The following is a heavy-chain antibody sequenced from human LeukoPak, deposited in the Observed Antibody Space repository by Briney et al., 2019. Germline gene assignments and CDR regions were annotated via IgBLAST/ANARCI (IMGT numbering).Heavy chain of an antibody. D-gene: IGHD2-15*01. CDR3: ARAPSGCGGTCPSDH. CDR2: IHDHVDS. J-gene: IGHJ4*02. CDR1: CGSISGYF. V-gene: IGHV4-4*07. Sequence: PSETLSLTRTVDCGSISGYFWSWIRQPAGKGLEWIGRIHDHVDSNHNPSRKSRVTMALDTSGNQVSLKLTSVTAADTAVYYCARAPSGCGGTCPSDHWGPGTLVTVSS.